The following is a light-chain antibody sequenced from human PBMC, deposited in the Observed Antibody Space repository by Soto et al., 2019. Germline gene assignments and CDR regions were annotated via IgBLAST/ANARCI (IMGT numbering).Light chain of an antibody. CDR3: QQYTTCPQLP. Sequence: RQSPDPLNESPGESATLSCSASQSVDNNVAWSPQKPGQAPRLLTYGASTRATGIPARFSGSGSGTEFTLTISSLQSEDFAIYYCQQYTTCPQLPSGGG. V-gene: IGKV3-15*01. J-gene: IGKJ4*01. CDR1: QSVDNN. CDR2: GAS.